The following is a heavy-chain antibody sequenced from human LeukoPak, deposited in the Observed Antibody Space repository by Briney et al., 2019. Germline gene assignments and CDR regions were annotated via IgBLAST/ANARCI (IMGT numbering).Heavy chain of an antibody. Sequence: ASVKVSCKASGYTFTGYYMHWVRQAPGQGLEWMGWINLNSGGTNYAQKFQGRVTMTRDTSISTAYMELSRLRSDDTAVYYCARVVIAEWDQTAPYFDYWGQGTLVTVSS. J-gene: IGHJ4*02. D-gene: IGHD1-26*01. CDR2: INLNSGGT. CDR3: ARVVIAEWDQTAPYFDY. V-gene: IGHV1-2*02. CDR1: GYTFTGYY.